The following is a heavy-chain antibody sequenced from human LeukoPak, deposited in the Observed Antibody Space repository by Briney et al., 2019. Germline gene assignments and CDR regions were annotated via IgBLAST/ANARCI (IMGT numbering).Heavy chain of an antibody. CDR3: ARGDYGDYPIDY. D-gene: IGHD4-17*01. CDR2: ISHDGSNQ. V-gene: IGHV3-30*03. Sequence: PGGSLRLSCAASGFTFRSYGMHWVRQAPGKGLESVAVISHDGSNQYYGDSVKGRFTISRDNSKNTLYVQMNSLRAEDTAVYYCARGDYGDYPIDYWGQGTLATVSS. CDR1: GFTFRSYG. J-gene: IGHJ4*02.